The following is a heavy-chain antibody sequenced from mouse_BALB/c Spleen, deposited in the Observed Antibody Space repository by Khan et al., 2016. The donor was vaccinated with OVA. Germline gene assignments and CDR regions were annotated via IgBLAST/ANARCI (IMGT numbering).Heavy chain of an antibody. D-gene: IGHD1-1*01. Sequence: EVQLQESGPGLVKPSQSLSLTCTVTGYSITSNYAWNWIRQFPGNKLEWMGYISSSGLTSYNPSLKSRISITRDTSKNQFSLQLNSVTTEDTATYYCARGNYYGYTMDYWGQGTSVTVSS. V-gene: IGHV3-2*02. CDR2: ISSSGLT. CDR3: ARGNYYGYTMDY. CDR1: GYSITSNYA. J-gene: IGHJ4*01.